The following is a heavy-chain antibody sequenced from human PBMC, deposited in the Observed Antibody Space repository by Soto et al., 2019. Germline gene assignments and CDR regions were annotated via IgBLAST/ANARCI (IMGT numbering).Heavy chain of an antibody. CDR1: GGSVSSGSYY. J-gene: IGHJ4*02. D-gene: IGHD4-4*01. CDR2: IYYSGST. Sequence: SETLSLTCTVSGGSVSSGSYYWSWIRQPPGKGLEWIGYIYYSGSTNYNPSLKSRVTISVDTPKNQFSLKLSSVTAADTAVYYCARLDHDGGLTIDYWGQGTLVTVSS. CDR3: ARLDHDGGLTIDY. V-gene: IGHV4-61*01.